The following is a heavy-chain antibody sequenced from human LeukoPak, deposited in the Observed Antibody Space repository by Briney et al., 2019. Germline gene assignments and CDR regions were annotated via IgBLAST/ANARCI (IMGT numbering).Heavy chain of an antibody. CDR3: ASPALGDSYGMDV. CDR1: GFTFSDYY. J-gene: IGHJ6*02. D-gene: IGHD3-16*01. V-gene: IGHV3-11*01. CDR2: ISSSGSTI. Sequence: PGGSLRLSCAASGFTFSDYYMSWIRQAPGKGLEWVSYISSSGSTIYCADSVKGRFTISRDNAKNSLYLQMNSLRAEDTAVYYCASPALGDSYGMDVWGQGTTVTVSS.